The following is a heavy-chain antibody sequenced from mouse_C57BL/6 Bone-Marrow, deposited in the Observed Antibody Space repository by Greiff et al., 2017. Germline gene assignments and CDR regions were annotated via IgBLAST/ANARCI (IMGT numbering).Heavy chain of an antibody. D-gene: IGHD1-1*01. CDR1: GYTFTSYW. Sequence: VQLQQPGAELVKPGASVKLSCKASGYTFTSYWMHWVKQRPGQGLEWIGMIHPNSGSTNYNEKFKSKATLTVDKSSSTAYMQLSSLTSEDSAVYYCARGEYYGSPWVAYWGQGTLVTVSA. V-gene: IGHV1-64*01. CDR3: ARGEYYGSPWVAY. CDR2: IHPNSGST. J-gene: IGHJ3*01.